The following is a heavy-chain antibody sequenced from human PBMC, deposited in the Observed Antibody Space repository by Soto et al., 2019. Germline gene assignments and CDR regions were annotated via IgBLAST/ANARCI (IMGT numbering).Heavy chain of an antibody. CDR2: INAGKGNT. CDR1: GYTFTSYA. CDR3: ARFSSGYYRG. V-gene: IGHV1-3*01. J-gene: IGHJ4*02. D-gene: IGHD3-3*01. Sequence: ASVKVSCKASGYTFTSYAMHWVRQAPGQRLEGMGWINAGKGNTKYSQKFQGRVTITRETSGSTAYMELSSLRSEDTAVYYCARFSSGYYRGWGQGTLVTVSS.